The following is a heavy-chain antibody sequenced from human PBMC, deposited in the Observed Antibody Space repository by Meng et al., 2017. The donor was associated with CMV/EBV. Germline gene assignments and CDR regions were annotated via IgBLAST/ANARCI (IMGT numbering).Heavy chain of an antibody. CDR1: GFTFSSYA. V-gene: IGHV3-23*03. CDR3: AKDQRLTSDPYGMDV. Sequence: GGSLRLSCAASGFTFSSYAMSWVRQAPGKGLEWVSAIYSGGSNTYYADSVKGRFTISRDNSKNTLYLQMNSLRAEDTAVYYCAKDQRLTSDPYGMDVWGQGTTVTVSS. D-gene: IGHD4/OR15-4a*01. CDR2: IYSGGSNT. J-gene: IGHJ6*02.